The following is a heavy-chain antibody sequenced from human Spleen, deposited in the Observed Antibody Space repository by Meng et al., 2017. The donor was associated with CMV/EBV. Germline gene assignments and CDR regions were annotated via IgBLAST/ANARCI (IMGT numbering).Heavy chain of an antibody. CDR2: ISIYNTNT. V-gene: IGHV1-18*01. CDR3: AREGVLLGRAYYYSGMDV. J-gene: IGHJ6*02. CDR1: GNTLSSYA. Sequence: ASVKVSCKASGNTLSSYAISWVRQAPGQGLEWMGWISIYNTNTYYAQNLQDRVTMTIDRSSTTAYLELRSLTSDDTAVYYGAREGVLLGRAYYYSGMDVWGQGTTVTVSS. D-gene: IGHD2-15*01.